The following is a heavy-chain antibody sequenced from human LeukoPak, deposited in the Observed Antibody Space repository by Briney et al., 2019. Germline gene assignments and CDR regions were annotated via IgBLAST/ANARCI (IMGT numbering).Heavy chain of an antibody. J-gene: IGHJ4*02. CDR1: GFTFSDYY. D-gene: IGHD2-15*01. Sequence: GESLRLSCAASGFTFSDYYMSWIRQAPGMGLEWVSYINFGGNTIYYADSVEGRFTISRDNGKNSLYLQMNSLRVDDTAVYYCARDRCRGGSCRHDYWGQGTLVTVSS. CDR3: ARDRCRGGSCRHDY. V-gene: IGHV3-11*01. CDR2: INFGGNTI.